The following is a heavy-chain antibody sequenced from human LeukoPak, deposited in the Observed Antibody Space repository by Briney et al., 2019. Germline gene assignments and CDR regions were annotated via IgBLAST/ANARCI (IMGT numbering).Heavy chain of an antibody. D-gene: IGHD3-22*01. V-gene: IGHV3-23*01. J-gene: IGHJ4*02. CDR3: AKGSYFYDSADYFDC. CDR1: GFTFSSYA. Sequence: GGSLRLSCAASGFTFSSYAMSWVRQAPGKGLEGVSTLSGSGGNTYYADSVKGRVTISRDNSKNTLYLQMNSLRAEDTAVYHCAKGSYFYDSADYFDCWGQGTLVTVSS. CDR2: LSGSGGNT.